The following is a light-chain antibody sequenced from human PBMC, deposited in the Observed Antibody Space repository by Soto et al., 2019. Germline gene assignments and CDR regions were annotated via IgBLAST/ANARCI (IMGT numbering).Light chain of an antibody. V-gene: IGLV2-14*01. Sequence: QSVLTQPPSASGSPGQSVAISCTGTSSDVGGYNYVSWYQQHPGKAPKLMIYEVSNRPSGVSNRFSGSKSGNTASLTISGLQAEDEPDYHGSSYPSSSNFFFGNGTKATV. CDR2: EVS. J-gene: IGLJ1*01. CDR1: SSDVGGYNY. CDR3: SSYPSSSNFF.